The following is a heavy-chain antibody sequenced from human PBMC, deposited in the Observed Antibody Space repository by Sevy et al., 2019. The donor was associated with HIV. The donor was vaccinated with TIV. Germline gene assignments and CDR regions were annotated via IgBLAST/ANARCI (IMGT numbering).Heavy chain of an antibody. CDR3: ARRNYQDSGTYYGYYYMDV. CDR2: IKEDGSDK. D-gene: IGHD3-10*01. Sequence: GGSLRLFCEVSGFTFGNYWMSWVRQAPGKGLEWVANIKEDGSDKYYADSVEGRFTISRDNAKNSLFLQMNNLGADDTAVYYCARRNYQDSGTYYGYYYMDVWGKGTTVTVSS. V-gene: IGHV3-7*01. CDR1: GFTFGNYW. J-gene: IGHJ6*03.